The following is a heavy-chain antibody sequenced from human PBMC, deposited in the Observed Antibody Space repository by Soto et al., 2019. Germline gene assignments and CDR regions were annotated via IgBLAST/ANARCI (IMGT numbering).Heavy chain of an antibody. CDR2: INHIGST. CDR1: GGSCSGYY. D-gene: IGHD3-10*01. J-gene: IGHJ6*02. Sequence: SETQSPTCAVEGGSCSGYYWSWSRQPGGKGLEWVGEINHIGSTNYTPTLKRRVTISVDTSKNQASLKLSSVPAADTAVYYCAKGWYYGSGSYYNPYYSSYGMDVWGQGTTVTVSS. CDR3: AKGWYYGSGSYYNPYYSSYGMDV. V-gene: IGHV4-34*01.